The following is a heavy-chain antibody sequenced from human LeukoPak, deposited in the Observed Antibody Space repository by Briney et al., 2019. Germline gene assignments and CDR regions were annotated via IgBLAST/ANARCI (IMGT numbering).Heavy chain of an antibody. V-gene: IGHV3-21*01. CDR2: ISTTSSYT. Sequence: PGGSLRLSCAGSGFTFSGYSMNWVRQAPGKGLEWVSSISTTSSYTYYADSVKGRFTISRDNAKNSLSLQMNSLRAEDTAVYYCARDSGWLQFDYFDYWGQGTLVTVSS. D-gene: IGHD5-24*01. CDR3: ARDSGWLQFDYFDY. J-gene: IGHJ4*02. CDR1: GFTFSGYS.